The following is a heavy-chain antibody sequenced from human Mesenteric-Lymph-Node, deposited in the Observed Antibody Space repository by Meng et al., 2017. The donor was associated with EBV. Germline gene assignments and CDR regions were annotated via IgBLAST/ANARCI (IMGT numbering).Heavy chain of an antibody. CDR2: ISPYNGNT. CDR1: GYTFTNYG. Sequence: QVLVVKVGAEVKKPGASAKVSCKTSGYTFTNYGINWVRQAPGQGLEWMGWISPYNGNTQYVQKFQGRVTMTTDTSTNTAYMELRSLRSDDTAVYYCARGDDFGDYPAHWGQGTLVTVSS. D-gene: IGHD4-17*01. CDR3: ARGDDFGDYPAH. J-gene: IGHJ1*01. V-gene: IGHV1-18*01.